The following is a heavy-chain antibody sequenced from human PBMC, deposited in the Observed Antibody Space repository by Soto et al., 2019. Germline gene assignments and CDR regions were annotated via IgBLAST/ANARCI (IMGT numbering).Heavy chain of an antibody. J-gene: IGHJ3*01. CDR1: GFTFRDYY. CDR2: ISHSGKTI. CDR3: TRRDSGAFDV. Sequence: GGSLRLSCATSGFTFRDYYFSWIRQAPGKGLEWISYISHSGKTIYYADSVKGRFTISWDDAKNTLYLQMNSLRAEETAMYYCTRRDSGAFDVWGHGTMVTVSS. V-gene: IGHV3-11*01.